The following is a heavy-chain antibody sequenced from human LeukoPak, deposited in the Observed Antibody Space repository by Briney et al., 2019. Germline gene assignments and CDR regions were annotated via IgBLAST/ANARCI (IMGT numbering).Heavy chain of an antibody. Sequence: GGYLRLSCAASGFTFSSYAMSWVRQAPGKGLEWVSSISGSSIYINYADSVKGRFTISSDNAKNSLYLQMNSLRAEDTAVYYCARALYDSSGYYFDYWGQGTLVTVSS. D-gene: IGHD3-22*01. CDR2: ISGSSIYI. CDR1: GFTFSSYA. CDR3: ARALYDSSGYYFDY. V-gene: IGHV3-21*01. J-gene: IGHJ4*02.